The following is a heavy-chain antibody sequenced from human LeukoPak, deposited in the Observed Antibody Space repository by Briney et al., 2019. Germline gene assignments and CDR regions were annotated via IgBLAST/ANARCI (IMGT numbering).Heavy chain of an antibody. CDR1: GYSFTSYW. CDR2: IYPGDSDT. D-gene: IGHD5-18*01. J-gene: IGHJ6*03. V-gene: IGHV5-51*01. CDR3: ARVFTAPSYYYYMDV. Sequence: GESLKISCKGSGYSFTSYWIGWVRQMPGKGLEWMGIIYPGDSDTRYSPSFQGQVTISADKSISTAYLQWSSLKASDTAMYYCARVFTAPSYYYYMDVWGKGTTVTVSS.